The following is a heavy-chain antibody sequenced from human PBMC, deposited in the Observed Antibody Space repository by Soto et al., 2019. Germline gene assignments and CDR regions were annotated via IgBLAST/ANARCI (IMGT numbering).Heavy chain of an antibody. V-gene: IGHV2-5*02. CDR2: IYWDDDK. D-gene: IGHD3-3*01. J-gene: IGHJ6*02. CDR1: GFSLTTVGVG. CDR3: AHRRAFIGVVYGMDV. Sequence: QITLKESGPALVKSTQTLTLTCAFSGFSLTTVGVGVGWIRQPPGKALEWLALIYWDDDKRYSPSLKTRLSITKDTSKNQVVLMMTNMDPVDTGTYYCAHRRAFIGVVYGMDVWGQGTTVTVSS.